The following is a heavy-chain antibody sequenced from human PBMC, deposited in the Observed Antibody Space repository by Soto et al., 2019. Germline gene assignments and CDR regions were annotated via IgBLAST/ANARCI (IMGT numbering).Heavy chain of an antibody. V-gene: IGHV4-4*02. J-gene: IGHJ4*02. CDR1: GGSISSNYW. CDR3: ARGIPASNEGSYEFDR. Sequence: QVQLQESGPGLVKPSETLSLTCAVSGGSISSNYWWSWLRQPPGKGLAWIGEFYHSGSTTYNPSLKSXVXXXXXXSRNQCXXXXXXXTAADTAVYYCARGIPASNEGSYEFDRWGQGTLVTVSS. CDR2: FYHSGST. D-gene: IGHD2-2*01.